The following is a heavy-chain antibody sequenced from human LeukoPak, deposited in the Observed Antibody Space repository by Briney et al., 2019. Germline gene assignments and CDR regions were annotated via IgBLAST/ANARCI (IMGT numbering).Heavy chain of an antibody. CDR3: AKDKSPHHYIAAAGTPFDN. V-gene: IGHV3-9*01. CDR2: ISWNSGSL. Sequence: PGRSLRLSCAASGFTFDDYAIHWVRQVPGKGLEWVSGISWNSGSLAYADSVKGRFSVSRDNAKNSLYLQMDSLRPEDTALYYCAKDKSPHHYIAAAGTPFDNWGQGTLVTVSS. D-gene: IGHD6-13*01. J-gene: IGHJ4*02. CDR1: GFTFDDYA.